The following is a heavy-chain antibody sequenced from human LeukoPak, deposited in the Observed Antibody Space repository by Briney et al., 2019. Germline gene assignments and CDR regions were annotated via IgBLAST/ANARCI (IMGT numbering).Heavy chain of an antibody. Sequence: GGSLRLSCAASGFTFSSYAMHWVRQAPGKGLEWVSAISISGTKTYYGDSVKGRFIISRDNSKNTLYLQMNSLRVEDTAIYYCANEIRPNDYWGRGTLVTVAS. CDR1: GFTFSSYA. CDR3: ANEIRPNDY. J-gene: IGHJ4*02. CDR2: ISISGTKT. D-gene: IGHD4-17*01. V-gene: IGHV3-23*01.